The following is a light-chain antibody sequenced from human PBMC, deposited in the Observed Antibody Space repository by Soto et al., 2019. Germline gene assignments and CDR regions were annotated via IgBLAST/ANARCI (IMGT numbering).Light chain of an antibody. CDR3: QQYGSSPSYT. V-gene: IGKV3-20*01. J-gene: IGKJ2*01. CDR2: GSY. CDR1: QSVTNKY. Sequence: EVVMTQSPGTLSLSPGERATLSCRASQSVTNKYLAWYQQKPGQAPRLLIFGSYDRATGIPVRFSGSGSGTAFSLIIIRLEPEDFAVYYCQQYGSSPSYTFGQGTKLEI.